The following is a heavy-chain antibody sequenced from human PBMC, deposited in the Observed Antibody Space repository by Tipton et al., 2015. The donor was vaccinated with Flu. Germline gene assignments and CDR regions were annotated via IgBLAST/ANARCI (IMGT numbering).Heavy chain of an antibody. CDR1: GYSISSAYY. CDR3: ARRDYSNYVSDPKSWFDP. V-gene: IGHV4-38-2*01. J-gene: IGHJ5*02. Sequence: TLSLTCVVSGYSISSAYYWGWVRQRPGKGLEWIGYVYHSGSTNYSPSLKSRVTISIDTSKNQFSLNMRSVTAADMAVYDCARRDYSNYVSDPKSWFDPWGQGTLVAVSS. CDR2: VYHSGST. D-gene: IGHD4-11*01.